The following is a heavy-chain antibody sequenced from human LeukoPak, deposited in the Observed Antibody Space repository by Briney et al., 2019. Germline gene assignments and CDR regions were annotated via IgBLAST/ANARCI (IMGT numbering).Heavy chain of an antibody. CDR2: INPNSGGT. J-gene: IGHJ5*02. D-gene: IGHD1-1*01. CDR1: GYTFTGYY. Sequence: ASVKVSCKASGYTFTGYYMHWVRQAPGQGLEWMGWINPNSGGTNYAQKFQGRVTMTRNTSISTAYMELSSLRSEDTAVYYCAIPTYNWNDVGVNNWFDPWGQGTLVTVSS. CDR3: AIPTYNWNDVGVNNWFDP. V-gene: IGHV1-2*02.